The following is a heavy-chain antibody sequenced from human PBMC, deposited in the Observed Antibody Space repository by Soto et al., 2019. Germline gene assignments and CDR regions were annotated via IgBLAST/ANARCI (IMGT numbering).Heavy chain of an antibody. CDR2: IYYSGST. D-gene: IGHD6-13*01. CDR3: ASPMYSSRGHYYYGMDV. J-gene: IGHJ6*02. CDR1: GGSISSSSYY. V-gene: IGHV4-39*01. Sequence: SETLSLTCTVSGGSISSSSYYWGWIRQPPGKGLEWIGSIYYSGSTYYNPSLKSRVTISVDTSKNQFSLKLSSVTAADTAVYYCASPMYSSRGHYYYGMDVWGQGTTVTVSS.